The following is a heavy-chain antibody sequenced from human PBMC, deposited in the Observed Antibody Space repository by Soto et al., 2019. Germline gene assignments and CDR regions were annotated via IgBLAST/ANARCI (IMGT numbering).Heavy chain of an antibody. Sequence: LRLSCAASVFIFENFGRSWVRQAPLKGLEWISSISGSGFKKYYADSVKGRFTISRDNSKSTVYLELNNLSAEDTAVYHCAKNQGVELVPLATVDWFDPWGQGSVVTVSS. V-gene: IGHV3-23*01. CDR1: VFIFENFG. J-gene: IGHJ5*02. D-gene: IGHD1-26*01. CDR3: AKNQGVELVPLATVDWFDP. CDR2: ISGSGFKK.